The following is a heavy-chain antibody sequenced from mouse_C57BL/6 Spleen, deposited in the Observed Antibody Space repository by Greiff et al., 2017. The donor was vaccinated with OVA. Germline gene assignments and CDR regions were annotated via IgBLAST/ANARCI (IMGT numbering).Heavy chain of an antibody. CDR1: GFSLTSYG. D-gene: IGHD2-4*01. Sequence: QVQLQQSGPGLVQPSQSLSITCTVSGFSLTSYGVHWVRQSPGKGLEWLGVIWSGGSTDYNAAFISRLSISKDNSKSQVFFKMNRRQADDTAIYYCARAADYEWFAYWGQGTLVTVSA. J-gene: IGHJ3*01. CDR2: IWSGGST. V-gene: IGHV2-2*01. CDR3: ARAADYEWFAY.